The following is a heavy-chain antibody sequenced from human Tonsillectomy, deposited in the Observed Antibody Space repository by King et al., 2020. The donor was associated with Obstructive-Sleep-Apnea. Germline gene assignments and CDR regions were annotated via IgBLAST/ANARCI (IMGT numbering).Heavy chain of an antibody. CDR2: IYPGDSDT. Sequence: QLVQSGAEVKKPGESLKIFFKVSGYSCTSYCIGWGRQMPVKGLEWMGNIYPGDSDTRYRPSFQGQVTISSDKSISTAYLQWSSLKASDTAMYYCARQYSSSRFDYWGQGTLVTVSS. V-gene: IGHV5-51*01. CDR3: ARQYSSSRFDY. J-gene: IGHJ4*02. D-gene: IGHD6-13*01. CDR1: GYSCTSYC.